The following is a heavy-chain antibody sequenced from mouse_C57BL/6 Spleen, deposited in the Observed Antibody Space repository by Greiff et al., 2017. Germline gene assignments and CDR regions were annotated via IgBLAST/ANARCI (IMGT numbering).Heavy chain of an antibody. CDR3: TTLPDSNPFAY. V-gene: IGHV14-1*01. Sequence: EVQLQQSGAELVRPGASVKLSCTASGFNIKDDYMHWVKQRPEQGLEWIGRIDPEDGDTEYAPKFQGKATMTADTSSNTAYLQLSSLTSEDTAVXYCTTLPDSNPFAYWGQGTLVTVSA. J-gene: IGHJ3*01. D-gene: IGHD2-5*01. CDR2: IDPEDGDT. CDR1: GFNIKDDY.